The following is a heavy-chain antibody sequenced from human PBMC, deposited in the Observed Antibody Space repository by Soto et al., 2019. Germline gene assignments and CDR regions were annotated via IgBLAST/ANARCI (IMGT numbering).Heavy chain of an antibody. J-gene: IGHJ3*02. CDR2: ISSNGGST. V-gene: IGHV3-64*01. D-gene: IGHD2-15*01. CDR3: ARVGLIVVVGHDAFDI. Sequence: GGSLRLSCAASGFTFSSYAMHWVRQAPGKGLEYVSAISSNGGSTYYANSVKGRFTISRDNSKNTLYLQMGSLRAEDMAVYYCARVGLIVVVGHDAFDIWGQGTMVTVSS. CDR1: GFTFSSYA.